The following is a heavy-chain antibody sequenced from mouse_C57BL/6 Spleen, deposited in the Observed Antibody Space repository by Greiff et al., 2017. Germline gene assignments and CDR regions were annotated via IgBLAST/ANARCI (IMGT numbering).Heavy chain of an antibody. D-gene: IGHD1-1*01. CDR1: GYTFTSYW. Sequence: QVQLQQPGAELVKPGASVKLSCKASGYTFTSYWMHWVKQRPGQGLEWIGMIHPNSGSTNYNEKFKSKATLTVDKSSSTAYMQLSSLTSEDSAVYYCARRAYGSSRDFDVWGTGTTVTVSS. CDR2: IHPNSGST. V-gene: IGHV1-64*01. J-gene: IGHJ1*03. CDR3: ARRAYGSSRDFDV.